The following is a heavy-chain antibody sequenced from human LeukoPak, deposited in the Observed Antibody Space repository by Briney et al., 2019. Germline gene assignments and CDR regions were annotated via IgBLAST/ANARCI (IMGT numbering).Heavy chain of an antibody. CDR1: GGSISSYY. CDR3: ARVGIDSSGYPLYYMDV. CDR2: IYYSGST. Sequence: PSETLSLTCTVSGGSISSYYWSWIRQPPGKGLEWIGYIYYSGSTNYNPSLKSRVTISVDTSKNQFSLKLSSVTAADTAVYYCARVGIDSSGYPLYYMDVWGKGTTVTVSS. V-gene: IGHV4-59*01. J-gene: IGHJ6*03. D-gene: IGHD3-22*01.